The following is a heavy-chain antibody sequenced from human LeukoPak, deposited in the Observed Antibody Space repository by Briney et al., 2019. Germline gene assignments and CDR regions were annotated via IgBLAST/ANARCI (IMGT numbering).Heavy chain of an antibody. D-gene: IGHD3-3*01. V-gene: IGHV3-21*01. CDR2: ISSSMISI. Sequence: GGSLRLSCASSGFTFRRYDMNWVRQAPGKGLEWVSFISSSMISIHYADSVQGRFTISRDNARNILYLQMNSLRAEDTAVYYCVSGSLQSGYNFDYWGQGALVTVSS. J-gene: IGHJ4*02. CDR1: GFTFRRYD. CDR3: VSGSLQSGYNFDY.